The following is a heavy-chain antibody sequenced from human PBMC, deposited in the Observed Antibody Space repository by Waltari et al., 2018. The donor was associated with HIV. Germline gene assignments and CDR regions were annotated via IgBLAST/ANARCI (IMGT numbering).Heavy chain of an antibody. D-gene: IGHD2-15*01. CDR1: ASAIGSVWSY. J-gene: IGHJ2*01. CDR3: VRTSCSGPGCFSRYFDV. Sequence: QVQLYESGPGLVRTSQTLTLTCTVAASAIGSVWSYWAWVRQADRTTLEWIGRVSLKGRTNYNPSLASRATISLDTPQNTLSLRLTSVSVADTATYYCVRTSCSGPGCFSRYFDVWGRGTQVTVSS. V-gene: IGHV4-61*02. CDR2: VSLKGRT.